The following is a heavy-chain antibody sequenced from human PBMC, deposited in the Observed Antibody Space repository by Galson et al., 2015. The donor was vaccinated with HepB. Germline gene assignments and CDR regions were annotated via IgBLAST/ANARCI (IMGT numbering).Heavy chain of an antibody. CDR3: AKDRYCGGGTCYWSYFDH. J-gene: IGHJ4*02. CDR1: GFTFSTYA. CDR2: ISGRGGTT. V-gene: IGHV3-23*01. Sequence: SLRLSCAASGFTFSTYAMTWVRQAPGKGLEWVSAISGRGGTTYYADSVKGRFTISRDNSKNTPYLQMNSLRAEDTAVYFCAKDRYCGGGTCYWSYFDHWGQGTLVTVSS. D-gene: IGHD2-15*01.